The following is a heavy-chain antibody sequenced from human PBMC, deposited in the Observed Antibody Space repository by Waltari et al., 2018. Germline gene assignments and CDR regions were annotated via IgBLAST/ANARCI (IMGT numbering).Heavy chain of an antibody. CDR3: ARRGGEWLRPGNWFDP. CDR2: IIPILGIA. V-gene: IGHV1-69*10. J-gene: IGHJ5*02. Sequence: QVQLVQSGAEVKKPGSSVKVSCKASGGTFSSYAISWVRQAPGQGLEWMGGIIPILGIANEAQKFQGRVTITGDKSTSTAYMELSSLRSEDTAVYYCARRGGEWLRPGNWFDPWGQGTLVTVSS. CDR1: GGTFSSYA. D-gene: IGHD5-12*01.